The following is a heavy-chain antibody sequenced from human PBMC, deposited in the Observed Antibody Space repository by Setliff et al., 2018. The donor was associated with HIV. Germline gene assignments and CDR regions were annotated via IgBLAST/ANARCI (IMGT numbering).Heavy chain of an antibody. J-gene: IGHJ6*03. CDR3: NIYYYYYMDV. V-gene: IGHV4-34*01. CDR1: GGSFSGYY. CDR2: INHGGST. Sequence: PSETLSLTCAVYGGSFSGYYWSWIRQPPGKGLEWIGEINHGGSTNYNPSLKSRVTISVDTSKNQFSLKLSSVTAADTAVYYCNIYYYYYMDVWGKGTTVTVSS.